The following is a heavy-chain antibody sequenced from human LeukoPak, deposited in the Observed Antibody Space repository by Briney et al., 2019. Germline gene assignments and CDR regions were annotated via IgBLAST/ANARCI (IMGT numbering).Heavy chain of an antibody. Sequence: GGSLRLSCAASGFTFSSYGMHWVRQAPGKGLEWVAVIWYDGSNKYYADSVKGRFTISRDNAKNSLYLQMNSLRAEDTAVYYCARMNYVSSGWGAPFDYWGQGTLVTVSS. D-gene: IGHD1-7*01. J-gene: IGHJ4*02. CDR3: ARMNYVSSGWGAPFDY. V-gene: IGHV3-33*01. CDR2: IWYDGSNK. CDR1: GFTFSSYG.